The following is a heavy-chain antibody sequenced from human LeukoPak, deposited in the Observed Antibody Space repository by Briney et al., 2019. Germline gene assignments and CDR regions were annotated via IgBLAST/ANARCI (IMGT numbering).Heavy chain of an antibody. J-gene: IGHJ4*02. Sequence: GESLKISCKGSGYSFTSYWIGWVRQMPGKGLEWMGIIYPGDSDTRYSPSFQGQVTISADKSISTAYLQWSSLKASDTAMYYCARPGYSGSYYDGWYFDYWGQGTLVTVSS. D-gene: IGHD1-26*01. CDR1: GYSFTSYW. CDR3: ARPGYSGSYYDGWYFDY. V-gene: IGHV5-51*01. CDR2: IYPGDSDT.